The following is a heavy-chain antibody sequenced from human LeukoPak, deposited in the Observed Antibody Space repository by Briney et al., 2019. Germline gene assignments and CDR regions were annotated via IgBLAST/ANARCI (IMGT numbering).Heavy chain of an antibody. D-gene: IGHD3-9*01. Sequence: SETLSLTCTVSGGSISSYYWSWIRQPAGKGLEWIGRIYTSGSTNYNPSLKSRVTMSVDTSKNQFSLKLSPVTAADTAVYYCARAPDILTGYWEDAFDIWGQGTMVTVSS. CDR1: GGSISSYY. CDR3: ARAPDILTGYWEDAFDI. J-gene: IGHJ3*02. CDR2: IYTSGST. V-gene: IGHV4-4*07.